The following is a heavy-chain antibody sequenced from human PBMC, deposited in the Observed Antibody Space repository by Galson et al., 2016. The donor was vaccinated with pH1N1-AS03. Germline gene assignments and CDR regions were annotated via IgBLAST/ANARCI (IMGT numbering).Heavy chain of an antibody. J-gene: IGHJ5*01. Sequence: SVKVSCKASGGTFSKYTFNWLRQAPGQGLEWMGRIIPILGITNYAQKFQDRVTIIADKSTNSAYMNLSSLRSEDTAMYYCATGDHGSYCFDPWGQGTLVTVSS. CDR3: ATGDHGSYCFDP. CDR1: GGTFSKYT. V-gene: IGHV1-69*02. CDR2: IIPILGIT. D-gene: IGHD3-10*01.